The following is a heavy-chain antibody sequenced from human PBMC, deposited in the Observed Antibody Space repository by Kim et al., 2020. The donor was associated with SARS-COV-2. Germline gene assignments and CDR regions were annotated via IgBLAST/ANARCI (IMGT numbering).Heavy chain of an antibody. V-gene: IGHV3-30*04. CDR2: ISYDGSVK. Sequence: GGSLRLSCVDSGFTFSTYAMHWVRQAPGKGLEWVAVISYDGSVKYYGDSVRGRLTVSRDNSKNTLYLQMSSLRPEDTAVYYCARGDLYDGEEFDYWGQGT. CDR3: ARGDLYDGEEFDY. D-gene: IGHD3-16*01. CDR1: GFTFSTYA. J-gene: IGHJ4*02.